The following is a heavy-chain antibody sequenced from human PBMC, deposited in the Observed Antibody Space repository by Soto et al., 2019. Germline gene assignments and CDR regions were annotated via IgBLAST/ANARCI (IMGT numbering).Heavy chain of an antibody. D-gene: IGHD2-2*02. V-gene: IGHV3-7*01. CDR3: AAIDHGSES. Sequence: PGGSLRLSCAASGVVFSNYWMSWARRAPGKGLEWLANINQDGSGRYHADSLKGRFTISRDNAENSLYLQMSGLRVEDTAVYYCAAIDHGSESWGQGTLVTVSS. CDR2: INQDGSGR. CDR1: GVVFSNYW. J-gene: IGHJ5*02.